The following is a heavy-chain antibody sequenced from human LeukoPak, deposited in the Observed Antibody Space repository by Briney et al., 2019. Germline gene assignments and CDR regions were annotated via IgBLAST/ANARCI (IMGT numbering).Heavy chain of an antibody. Sequence: GGSLRLSCAASGFTFSTYWMSWVRQAPGKGLEWVSTISGRGSTNYADSVKGRFTISRDNSKNTLYVQMTSLRAEDTAIYYCAKDGGSTGYCFDYWGQGTLVTVSS. V-gene: IGHV3-23*01. J-gene: IGHJ4*02. CDR1: GFTFSTYW. D-gene: IGHD3-22*01. CDR2: ISGRGST. CDR3: AKDGGSTGYCFDY.